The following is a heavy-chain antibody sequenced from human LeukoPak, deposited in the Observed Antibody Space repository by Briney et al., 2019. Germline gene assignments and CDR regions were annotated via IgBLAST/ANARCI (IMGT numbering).Heavy chain of an antibody. CDR2: INPSSGGT. V-gene: IGHV1-2*02. J-gene: IGHJ4*02. D-gene: IGHD3-22*01. CDR1: GYTFTGYY. CDR3: ARLRNYYDSSGPFGY. Sequence: ASVKVSCKASGYTFTGYYMHWVRQAPGQGLEWMGWINPSSGGTNYAQKFQGRVTMTRDTSISTAYMELSRLRSDDTAVYYCARLRNYYDSSGPFGYWGQGTLVTVSS.